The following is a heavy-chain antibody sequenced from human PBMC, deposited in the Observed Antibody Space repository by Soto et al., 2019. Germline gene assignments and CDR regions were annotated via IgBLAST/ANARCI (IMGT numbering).Heavy chain of an antibody. V-gene: IGHV4-30-2*01. Sequence: PSETLSLTCAVSGGSISSGGYSWSWIRQPPGKGLEWIGYMYHSGSTYYNPSLKSRVTISIDRSKNQFSLKLNSVTAADTAVYYCARVRREYDNSGPLDYWGQGTLVTVSS. J-gene: IGHJ4*02. D-gene: IGHD3-22*01. CDR1: GGSISSGGYS. CDR3: ARVRREYDNSGPLDY. CDR2: MYHSGST.